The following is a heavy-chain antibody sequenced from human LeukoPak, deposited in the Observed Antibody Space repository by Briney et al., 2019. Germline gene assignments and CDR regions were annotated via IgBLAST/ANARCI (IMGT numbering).Heavy chain of an antibody. CDR2: IYYSGST. V-gene: IGHV4-30-4*01. J-gene: IGHJ4*02. CDR3: ARESASWTGYYEAYFDY. CDR1: GGSISSGDYY. D-gene: IGHD3/OR15-3a*01. Sequence: PSETLSLTCTVSGGSISSGDYYWSWIRQPPGKGLEWIGYIYYSGSTYYNPSLKSRVTISVDTSKNQSSLKLSSVTAADTAVYYCARESASWTGYYEAYFDYWGQGTLVTVSS.